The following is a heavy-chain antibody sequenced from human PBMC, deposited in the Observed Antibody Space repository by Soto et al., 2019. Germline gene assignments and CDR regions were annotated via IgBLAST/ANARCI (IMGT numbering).Heavy chain of an antibody. V-gene: IGHV3-9*01. CDR3: AKLIGRGYIYGAMSAFDV. Sequence: GGSLRLSCAASGFTFSSYAMSWVRQAPGEGLEWVSVISWNSGSIGYADSVKGRFTISRDNAKNSLYLQMNSLRAEDTALYYCAKLIGRGYIYGAMSAFDVWGQGTMVTVSS. CDR1: GFTFSSYA. CDR2: ISWNSGSI. J-gene: IGHJ4*02. D-gene: IGHD5-18*01.